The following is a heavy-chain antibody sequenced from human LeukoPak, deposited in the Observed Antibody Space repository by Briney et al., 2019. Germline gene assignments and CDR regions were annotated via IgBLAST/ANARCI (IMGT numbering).Heavy chain of an antibody. V-gene: IGHV4-39*01. CDR3: ARLRGGVQLWGD. J-gene: IGHJ4*02. CDR2: LSHAGTN. Sequence: SETLSLTCTVSGGSITSNSYSWGWLRQPPGKGLQWIVTLSHAGTNYYNPSLKSRVTMPVDRSKNQFSLKLTSVTATDTAVYYCARLRGGVQLWGDWGQGTLVTVSS. D-gene: IGHD5-18*01. CDR1: GGSITSNSYS.